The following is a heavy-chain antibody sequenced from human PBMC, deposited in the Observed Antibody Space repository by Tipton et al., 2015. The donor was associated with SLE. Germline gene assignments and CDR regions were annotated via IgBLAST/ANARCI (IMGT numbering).Heavy chain of an antibody. Sequence: TLSLTCTVSGGSVSSGSYYWSWIRQPPGKGLEWIGYIYYSGSTNYNPSLKSRVTISVDTSKNQFSLKLSSVTAADTAVYYCASSASSGYYYYYMDVWGKGTTVTVSS. D-gene: IGHD3-22*01. CDR3: ASSASSGYYYYYMDV. CDR1: GGSVSSGSYY. V-gene: IGHV4-61*01. J-gene: IGHJ6*03. CDR2: IYYSGST.